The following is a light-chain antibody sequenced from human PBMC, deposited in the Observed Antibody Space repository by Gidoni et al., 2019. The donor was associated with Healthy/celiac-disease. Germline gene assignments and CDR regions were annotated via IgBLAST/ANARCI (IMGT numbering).Light chain of an antibody. J-gene: IGKJ1*01. CDR3: QQRSNWPRT. V-gene: IGKV3-11*01. CDR2: DAS. Sequence: ECLVPQAPATLSLAPGERATLSCRASQSVSSYLAWYQQKPGQAPRLLIYDASNRATGIPARFSGSGSGTDFTLTISSLEPEDFAVYYCQQRSNWPRTFGQGTKVEIK. CDR1: QSVSSY.